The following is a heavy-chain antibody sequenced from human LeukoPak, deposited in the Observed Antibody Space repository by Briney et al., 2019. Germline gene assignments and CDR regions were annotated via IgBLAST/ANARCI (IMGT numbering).Heavy chain of an antibody. CDR3: AKDRGYYDVKYFDY. Sequence: PGRSLRLSCAASGFTFSSYAMHWVRQAPGKGLEWVAFIRYDGSNKYYADSVKGRFTISRDNSKNTLYLQMNSLRAEDTAVYYCAKDRGYYDVKYFDYWGQGTLVTVSS. CDR1: GFTFSSYA. J-gene: IGHJ4*02. D-gene: IGHD3-22*01. V-gene: IGHV3-30*02. CDR2: IRYDGSNK.